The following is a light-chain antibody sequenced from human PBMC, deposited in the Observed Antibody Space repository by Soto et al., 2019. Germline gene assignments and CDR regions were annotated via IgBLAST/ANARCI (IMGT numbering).Light chain of an antibody. CDR1: SSDVGGYNY. V-gene: IGLV2-14*03. CDR3: TSYTTSSPYLV. J-gene: IGLJ3*02. Sequence: QSALTQPASVSGSPGQSIPISCTGTSSDVGGYNYVSWYQHHPGKAPKLMIYDVTNRPSGVSNRFSGSKSGNTASLTISGLQAEDEADYYCTSYTTSSPYLVFGGGTQLTVL. CDR2: DVT.